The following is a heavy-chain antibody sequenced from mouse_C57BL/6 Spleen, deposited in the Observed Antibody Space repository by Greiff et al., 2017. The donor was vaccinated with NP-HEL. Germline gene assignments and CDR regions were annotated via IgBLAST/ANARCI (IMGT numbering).Heavy chain of an antibody. CDR2: ISAGGSYT. CDR1: GFTFSSYA. J-gene: IGHJ2*01. D-gene: IGHD4-1*01. Sequence: DVTLVESGGGLVKPGGSLKLSCAASGFTFSSYAMSWVRQTPDKRLEWVATISAGGSYTYYPDNVKGRFTISRDNAKHNLYLQKSHLKSEDTAMYYCAREGITGTGTYVDYWGQGTTLTVSS. V-gene: IGHV5-4*01. CDR3: AREGITGTGTYVDY.